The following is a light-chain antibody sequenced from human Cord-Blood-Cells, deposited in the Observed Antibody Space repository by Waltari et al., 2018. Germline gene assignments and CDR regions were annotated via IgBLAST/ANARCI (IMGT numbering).Light chain of an antibody. V-gene: IGKV3-20*01. CDR3: QQYGSSPPLT. J-gene: IGKJ4*01. CDR1: QSVSSSY. CDR2: GAS. Sequence: EIVLTQSPGTLSLSPGARANLSCRASQSVSSSYLAWYQQKPGQAPRLLIYGASSRATGIPDRFSGSGSGTDFTLTISRLEPEDFAVYYCQQYGSSPPLTFGGGTKVEIK.